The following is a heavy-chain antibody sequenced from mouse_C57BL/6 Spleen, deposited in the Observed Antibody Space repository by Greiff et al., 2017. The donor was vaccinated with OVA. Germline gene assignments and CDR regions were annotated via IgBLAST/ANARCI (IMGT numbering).Heavy chain of an antibody. CDR2: ISSGGSYT. CDR1: GFTFSSYG. D-gene: IGHD2-3*01. V-gene: IGHV5-6*02. Sequence: DVKLQESGGDLVKPGGSLKLSCAASGFTFSSYGMSWVRQTPDKRLEWVATISSGGSYTYYPDSVKGRFTISRDNAKNTLYLQMSSLKSEDTAMYYCARRDGDYFDYWGQGTTLTVSS. J-gene: IGHJ2*01. CDR3: ARRDGDYFDY.